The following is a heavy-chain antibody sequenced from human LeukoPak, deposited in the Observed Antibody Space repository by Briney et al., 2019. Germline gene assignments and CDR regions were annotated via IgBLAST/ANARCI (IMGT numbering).Heavy chain of an antibody. Sequence: PGGSLRLSCAASGFTSDDYGMSWVRQAPGKGLEWVSGINWNGGSTGYADSVKGRFTISRDNAKNSLYLQMNSLRAEDTALYYCARDGVVVVPAAFDYWGQGTLVTVSS. CDR2: INWNGGST. J-gene: IGHJ4*02. V-gene: IGHV3-20*04. D-gene: IGHD2-2*01. CDR1: GFTSDDYG. CDR3: ARDGVVVVPAAFDY.